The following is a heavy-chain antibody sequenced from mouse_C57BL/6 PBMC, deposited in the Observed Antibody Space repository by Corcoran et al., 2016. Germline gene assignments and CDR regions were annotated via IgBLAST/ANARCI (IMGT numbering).Heavy chain of an antibody. D-gene: IGHD3-2*02. CDR3: ERGGSSDYKGFAMDY. CDR2: INPNNGGT. V-gene: IGHV1-18*01. CDR1: GYTFTDYN. Sequence: EVQLQQSGPELMKPGASVKIPCKASGYTFTDYNMDWVKQSHGKSLEWIGDINPNNGGTIYNQKFKGKATLTVDKSSSTAYMELRSLTSEDTAVYYCERGGSSDYKGFAMDYWGQGTSVTVS. J-gene: IGHJ4*01.